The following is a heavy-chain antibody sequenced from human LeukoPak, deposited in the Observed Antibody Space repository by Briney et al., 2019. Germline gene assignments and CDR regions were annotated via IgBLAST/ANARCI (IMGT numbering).Heavy chain of an antibody. Sequence: GGSLILSCAASGFTFSSVWVSWVRQAPGKGLEWVGRIKSKAAGGTTDYAAPVKGRFTISRDDSKNTLYLQMNSLKTEDTAIYYCTTGPDPTFDYWGRGTLVTVSS. CDR3: TTGPDPTFDY. J-gene: IGHJ4*02. CDR1: GFTFSSVW. CDR2: IKSKAAGGTT. V-gene: IGHV3-15*01.